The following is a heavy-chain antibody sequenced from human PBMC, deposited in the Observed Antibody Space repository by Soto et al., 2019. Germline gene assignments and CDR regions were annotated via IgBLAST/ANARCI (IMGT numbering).Heavy chain of an antibody. CDR2: VNPDSGKT. CDR3: SRGTWSDP. Sequence: QVQLVQSGAEVKKPGASVKVSCKASGYTFITYDINWVRQATGQGLEWVGWVNPDSGKTDYARKFQGRVTMTRNTSIHTAERELSVRRPEDTAVYYCSRGTWSDPWGQGPLATVSS. J-gene: IGHJ5*02. CDR1: GYTFITYD. V-gene: IGHV1-8*01.